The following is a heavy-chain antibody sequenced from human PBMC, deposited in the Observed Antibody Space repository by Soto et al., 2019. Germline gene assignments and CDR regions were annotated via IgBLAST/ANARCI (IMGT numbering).Heavy chain of an antibody. J-gene: IGHJ4*02. CDR1: GYTFTSYA. CDR3: ARDYDYVWGSPMAPGCFDY. D-gene: IGHD3-16*01. V-gene: IGHV1-3*01. Sequence: QVQLVQSGAEVKKPGASVKVSCKASGYTFTSYAMHWVRQAPGQRLEWMGWINAGNGNTKYSQKFQGRVTITRDTSASTAYMELSSLRSEDTAVYYCARDYDYVWGSPMAPGCFDYWGQGTLVTVSS. CDR2: INAGNGNT.